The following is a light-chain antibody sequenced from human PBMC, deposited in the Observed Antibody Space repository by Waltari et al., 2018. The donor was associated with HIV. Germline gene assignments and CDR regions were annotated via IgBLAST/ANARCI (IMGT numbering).Light chain of an antibody. CDR3: CSNAGSHVV. CDR2: RND. V-gene: IGLV1-44*01. Sequence: QSVLTQPPSASKTPGQRVLMSCSGTNSNVGNNFVSWFQQVPGGAPKLVIYRNDRRPSGVPARFSGSKSGNTASLTISGLQAEDEADYYCCSNAGSHVVFGGGTKVTVL. CDR1: NSNVGNNF. J-gene: IGLJ2*01.